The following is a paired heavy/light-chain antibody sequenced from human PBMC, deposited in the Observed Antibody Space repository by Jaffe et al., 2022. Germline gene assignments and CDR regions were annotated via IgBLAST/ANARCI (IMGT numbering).Heavy chain of an antibody. V-gene: IGHV4-61*02. CDR2: IYTSGST. D-gene: IGHD4-17*01. Sequence: QVQLQESGPGLVKPSQTLSLTCTVSGGSISSGSYYWSWIRQPAGKGLEWIGRIYTSGSTNYNPSLKSRVTISVDTSKNQFSLKLSSVTAADTAVYYCARSPRGGIDYGGNLPYYYYYMDVWGKGTTVTVSS. CDR1: GGSISSGSYY. J-gene: IGHJ6*03. CDR3: ARSPRGGIDYGGNLPYYYYYMDV.
Light chain of an antibody. CDR2: AAS. J-gene: IGKJ1*01. V-gene: IGKV1-8*01. CDR1: QGISSY. CDR3: QQYYSYSWT. Sequence: AIRMTQSPSSLSASTGDRVTITCRASQGISSYLAWYQQKPGKAPKLLIYAASTLQSGVPSRFSGSGSGTDFTLTISCLQSEDFATYYCQQYYSYSWTFGQGTKVEIK.